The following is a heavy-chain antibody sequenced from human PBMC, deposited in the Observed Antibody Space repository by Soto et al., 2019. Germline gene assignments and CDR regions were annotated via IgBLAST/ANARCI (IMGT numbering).Heavy chain of an antibody. D-gene: IGHD6-13*01. CDR1: GGSIINYY. CDR3: ASSHAGANITAAVH. J-gene: IGHJ4*02. CDR2: IYYSGST. V-gene: IGHV4-59*12. Sequence: SETLSLTCTVSGGSIINYYWSWIRQPPGKGLEWIGYIYYSGSTSYNPSLRSRVTISVDRSKNQFSLKLSSVTAADTAVYYCASSHAGANITAAVHWGQGTLVTVSS.